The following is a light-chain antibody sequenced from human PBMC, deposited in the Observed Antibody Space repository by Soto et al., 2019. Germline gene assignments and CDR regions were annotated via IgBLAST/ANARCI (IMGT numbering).Light chain of an antibody. CDR1: SSDVGGYNS. Sequence: QSVLTQPASVSGSPGESITISCTGTSSDVGGYNSVSWYQQYPGKAPKLMIYEVSNWTSGVSNRFSGSKYGNTASLTISGLLAEDEADYYCSSYTSSSTPYVFGTGTKLPVL. CDR2: EVS. J-gene: IGLJ1*01. CDR3: SSYTSSSTPYV. V-gene: IGLV2-14*01.